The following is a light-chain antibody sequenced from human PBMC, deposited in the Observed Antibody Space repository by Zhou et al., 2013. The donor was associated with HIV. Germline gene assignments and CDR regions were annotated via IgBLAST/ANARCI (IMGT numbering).Light chain of an antibody. CDR2: DAS. Sequence: DIQMTQSPSSLSASVGDRVTITCQASQDISNYLNWYQQKPGKAPKLLIYDASNLETGVPSRFSGSGSGTDFTLTISSLRPEDFATYYCQQLHSYPFTFGPGTKVDIK. CDR1: QDISNY. CDR3: QQLHSYPFT. V-gene: IGKV1-33*01. J-gene: IGKJ3*01.